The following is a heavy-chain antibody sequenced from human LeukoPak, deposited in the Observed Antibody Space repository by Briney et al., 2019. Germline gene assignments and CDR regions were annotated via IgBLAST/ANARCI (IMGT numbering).Heavy chain of an antibody. CDR2: ISGSGGST. J-gene: IGHJ4*02. V-gene: IGHV3-23*01. CDR1: GFTFSSYP. CDR3: AKESSEIVVVNHFDY. D-gene: IGHD2-2*01. Sequence: GGSLRLSCAASGFTFSSYPMSWVRQAPGKGLEWVSSISGSGGSTYYADSVKGRFTISRDNSKNTLYLQMNSLRAEDTAVYYCAKESSEIVVVNHFDYWGQGTLVTVSS.